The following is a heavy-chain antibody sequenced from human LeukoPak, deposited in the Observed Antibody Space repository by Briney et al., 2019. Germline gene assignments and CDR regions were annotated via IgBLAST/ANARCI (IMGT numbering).Heavy chain of an antibody. CDR2: ISYDGSNK. Sequence: GGSLRLSCAASGFTFSSYGMHWVRQAPGKGLEWVAVISYDGSNKYYADSVKGRFTISRDNSKNTLYLQMNSLRAEDTAVYYCAKDHGLLVVPAAMWALQFFRYWGQGTLVTVSS. V-gene: IGHV3-30*18. J-gene: IGHJ4*02. CDR3: AKDHGLLVVPAAMWALQFFRY. D-gene: IGHD2-2*01. CDR1: GFTFSSYG.